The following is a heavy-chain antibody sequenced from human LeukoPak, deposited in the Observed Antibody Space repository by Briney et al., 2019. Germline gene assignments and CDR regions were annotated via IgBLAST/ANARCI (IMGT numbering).Heavy chain of an antibody. J-gene: IGHJ5*02. CDR1: GGSFSGYY. Sequence: PSETLSLTCAVYGGSFSGYYWSWIRQPPGKGLEWIGEINHSGSTNYNPSLKSRVTISVDTSKNQFSLKLGSVTAADTAVYYCARGGVVVVPAAITPWFDPWGQGTLVTVSS. CDR2: INHSGST. CDR3: ARGGVVVVPAAITPWFDP. V-gene: IGHV4-34*01. D-gene: IGHD2-2*01.